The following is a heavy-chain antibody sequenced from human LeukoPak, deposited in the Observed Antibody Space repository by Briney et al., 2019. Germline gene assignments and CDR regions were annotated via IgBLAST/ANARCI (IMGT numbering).Heavy chain of an antibody. Sequence: GGSLRLSCAASGFTFSSYAMSWVRQAPGRGLEYVSVISGSGGSTHYRDSVKGRFTISRDNSKNTLYLQMNSLRVEDTPVYYCAKDGTTTITFDYWGQGTLVTVSS. D-gene: IGHD1-1*01. CDR1: GFTFSSYA. V-gene: IGHV3-23*01. CDR3: AKDGTTTITFDY. J-gene: IGHJ4*02. CDR2: ISGSGGST.